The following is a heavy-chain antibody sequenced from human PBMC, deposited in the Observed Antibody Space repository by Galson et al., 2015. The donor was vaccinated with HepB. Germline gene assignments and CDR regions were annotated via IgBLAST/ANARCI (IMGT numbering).Heavy chain of an antibody. CDR3: ARAPQYYDSSGYYSDYFDY. CDR1: GYTFTSYY. Sequence: SVKVSCKASGYTFTSYYMHWVRQAPGQGLEWMGIINPSGGSTSYAQKFQGRVTMTRDTSTSTVYMELSSLRSEDTAVYYCARAPQYYDSSGYYSDYFDYWGQGTLVTVPS. CDR2: INPSGGST. J-gene: IGHJ4*02. D-gene: IGHD3-22*01. V-gene: IGHV1-46*03.